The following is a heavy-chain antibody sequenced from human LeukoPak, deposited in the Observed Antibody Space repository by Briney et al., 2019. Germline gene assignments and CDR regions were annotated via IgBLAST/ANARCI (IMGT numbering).Heavy chain of an antibody. CDR2: INHSGST. J-gene: IGHJ6*03. Sequence: PSETLSLTCAVYGGSFSGYYWSWIRQPPGKGLEWIGEINHSGSTNYNPSLKSRVTISVDTSKNQFSLKLSSVTAADTAVYYCARDLLWFGEQAPYYYYMDVWGKGTTVTVSS. CDR3: ARDLLWFGEQAPYYYYMDV. V-gene: IGHV4-34*01. D-gene: IGHD3-10*01. CDR1: GGSFSGYY.